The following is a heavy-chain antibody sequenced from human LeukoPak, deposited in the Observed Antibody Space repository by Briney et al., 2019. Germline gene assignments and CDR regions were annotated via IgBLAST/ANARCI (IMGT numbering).Heavy chain of an antibody. Sequence: GGSLRLSCAASGFTFSNCAMSWVRQAPGKGLEWVSAISGGGGNTYYADPVKGRFTISRDNSKNTLFLQMNSLRAEDTALYYCAKGPLIEVAGTTWDYWGLGTLVTVSS. CDR3: AKGPLIEVAGTTWDY. CDR1: GFTFSNCA. V-gene: IGHV3-23*01. J-gene: IGHJ4*02. CDR2: ISGGGGNT. D-gene: IGHD6-19*01.